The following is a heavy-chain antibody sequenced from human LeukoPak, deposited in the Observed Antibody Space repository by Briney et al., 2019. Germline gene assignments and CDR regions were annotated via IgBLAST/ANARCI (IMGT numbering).Heavy chain of an antibody. Sequence: SETLSLTCTVSGGSISSYYWSWIRQPPGKGLDWIGFIYHNGRTDYNPSLKSRITISADTSKNQFSLRLSSVTAADTAVYYCARVFRAAAVDYWGQGTLVTVSS. D-gene: IGHD6-13*01. V-gene: IGHV4-59*01. CDR3: ARVFRAAAVDY. CDR1: GGSISSYY. J-gene: IGHJ4*02. CDR2: IYHNGRT.